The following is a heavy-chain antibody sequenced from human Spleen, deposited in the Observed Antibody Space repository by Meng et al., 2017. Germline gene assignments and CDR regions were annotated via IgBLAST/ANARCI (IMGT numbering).Heavy chain of an antibody. J-gene: IGHJ4*02. D-gene: IGHD4-11*01. V-gene: IGHV4-34*01. CDR2: INHSGST. CDR3: ARGPTTMAHDFDY. CDR1: GGSFSDYY. Sequence: QGQLTEWGDGLLNPSGTLSLTCVVSGGSFSDYYWSWIRQPPGKGLEWIGEINHSGSTNYNPSLESRATISVDTSQNNLSLKLSSVTAADSAVYYCARGPTTMAHDFDYWGQGTLVTVSS.